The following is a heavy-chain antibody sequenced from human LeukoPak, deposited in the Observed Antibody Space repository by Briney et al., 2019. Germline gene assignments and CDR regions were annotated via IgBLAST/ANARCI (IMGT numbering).Heavy chain of an antibody. CDR1: GGTFSSYA. D-gene: IGHD2-15*01. V-gene: IGHV1-69*06. Sequence: SVKVACKASGGTFSSYAISWVRQAPGQGLEWMGGSIPIFGTANYAQKFQGRVTITADKSASTAYMELSSLRSEDTAVYYCARGVVAATLMEYYYYGMDVWGKGTTVTVSS. CDR3: ARGVVAATLMEYYYYGMDV. J-gene: IGHJ6*04. CDR2: SIPIFGTA.